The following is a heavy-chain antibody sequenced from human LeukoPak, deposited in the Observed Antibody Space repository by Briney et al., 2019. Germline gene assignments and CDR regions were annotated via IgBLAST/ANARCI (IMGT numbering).Heavy chain of an antibody. Sequence: GALRLSCAASGFTFSSYAMHWVRQAPGKGLEWVAVISYDGSNKYYADSVKGRFTISRDNSKNTLYLQMNSLRAEDTAVYYCAKDQSSGSPYYFDYWGQGTLVTVSS. D-gene: IGHD3-22*01. V-gene: IGHV3-30-3*01. CDR1: GFTFSSYA. J-gene: IGHJ4*02. CDR3: AKDQSSGSPYYFDY. CDR2: ISYDGSNK.